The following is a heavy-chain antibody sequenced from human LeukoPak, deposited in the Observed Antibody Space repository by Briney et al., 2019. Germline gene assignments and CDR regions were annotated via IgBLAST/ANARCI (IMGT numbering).Heavy chain of an antibody. CDR3: AKNTSGTYLDY. CDR2: ISTSGVST. Sequence: GGSLRLSCAASGFTFSSYAMTWVRQAPGKGLEWVSSISTSGVSTNYAASVKGRFTISRDNSKTMVYLQMNSLRAEDTAVYYCAKNTSGTYLDYWGQGILVTVSS. J-gene: IGHJ4*02. V-gene: IGHV3-23*01. CDR1: GFTFSSYA. D-gene: IGHD1-26*01.